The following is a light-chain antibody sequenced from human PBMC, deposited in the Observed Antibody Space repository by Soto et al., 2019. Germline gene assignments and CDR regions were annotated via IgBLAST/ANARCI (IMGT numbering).Light chain of an antibody. CDR1: QSISSW. J-gene: IGKJ2*01. CDR3: QQYISYPYT. CDR2: MAS. Sequence: DIQMTQSPSTLSTSVGDRVTITCRASQSISSWLAWYQQKPGKAPNLLIYMASSVESGVPSRFSGSGSGTEFTLTISSLQPDDFATYYCQQYISYPYTFGQGTKVEIK. V-gene: IGKV1-5*03.